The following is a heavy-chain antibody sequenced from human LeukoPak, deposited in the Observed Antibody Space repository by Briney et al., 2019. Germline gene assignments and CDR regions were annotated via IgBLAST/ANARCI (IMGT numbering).Heavy chain of an antibody. CDR2: ISSSGSSI. V-gene: IGHV3-21*01. Sequence: GGSLRLFCGASVFTFRRCVKSWVSQASGKGLEWVSSISSSGSSIYYADSVKGRFTISRDNAKDSLYLQMNSLRVEDLAVYYCAGGQQHLVSWGQGTLVTVSS. CDR1: VFTFRRCV. J-gene: IGHJ4*02. CDR3: AGGQQHLVS. D-gene: IGHD6-13*01.